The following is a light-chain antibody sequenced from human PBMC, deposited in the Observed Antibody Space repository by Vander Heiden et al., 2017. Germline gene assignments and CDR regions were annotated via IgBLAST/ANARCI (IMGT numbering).Light chain of an antibody. CDR2: GAS. J-gene: IGKJ2*01. CDR3: QQGYT. V-gene: IGKV3-20*01. Sequence: EIVLTQSPGTLSLSPGERATLSCRASQSVSSSYLAWDQQKPGQAPRLLIYGASSRATGIQDRFSGSGSGTDFTLTISRLEPEDFEGYYGQQGYTFGQGTKLEIK. CDR1: QSVSSSY.